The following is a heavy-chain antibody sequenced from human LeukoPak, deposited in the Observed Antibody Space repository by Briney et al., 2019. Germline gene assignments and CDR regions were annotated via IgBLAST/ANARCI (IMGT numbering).Heavy chain of an antibody. V-gene: IGHV1-2*02. Sequence: ASVKVSCKASGYTFTGYYMHWVRQAPGQGLEWMGWINPNSGGTNYAQKFQGRVTMTRDTSISTAYMELSRLRSDDTAVYYCARSRYDSSGYYYFGYYYYGMDVWGQGTTVTVSS. CDR2: INPNSGGT. D-gene: IGHD3-22*01. CDR1: GYTFTGYY. CDR3: ARSRYDSSGYYYFGYYYYGMDV. J-gene: IGHJ6*02.